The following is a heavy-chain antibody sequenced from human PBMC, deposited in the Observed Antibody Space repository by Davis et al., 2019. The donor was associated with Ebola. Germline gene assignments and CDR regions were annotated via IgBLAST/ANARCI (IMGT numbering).Heavy chain of an antibody. CDR2: IYYSGST. CDR3: ARVLNGITFRPHDY. V-gene: IGHV4-30-2*05. J-gene: IGHJ4*02. CDR1: GGSISSGGYS. Sequence: MPSETLSLTCAVSGGSISSGGYSWSWIRQPPGKGLEWIGYIYYSGSTYYNPSLKSRVTISVDTSKNQFSLKLSSVTAADTAVYYCARVLNGITFRPHDYWGQGTLVTVSS. D-gene: IGHD3-16*01.